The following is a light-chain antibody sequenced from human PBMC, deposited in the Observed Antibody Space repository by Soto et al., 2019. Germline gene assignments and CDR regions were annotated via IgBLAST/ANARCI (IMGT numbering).Light chain of an antibody. V-gene: IGKV3D-15*01. CDR1: QNINSN. CDR3: QQYKDWSPLT. J-gene: IGKJ4*01. CDR2: GAS. Sequence: EILMTQSPLTLSVSPGEGATLSCRASQNINSNFAWYQQRPGQAPRVLIYGASSRASGIPDRFSGSGSWTDVTLTINRLEPDDFAVYYCQQYKDWSPLTFGGGTRVESK.